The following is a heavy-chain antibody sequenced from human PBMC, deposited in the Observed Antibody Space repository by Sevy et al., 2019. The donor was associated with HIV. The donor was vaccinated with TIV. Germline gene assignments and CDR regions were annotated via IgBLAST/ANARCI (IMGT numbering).Heavy chain of an antibody. CDR2: INHSGST. D-gene: IGHD1-26*01. V-gene: IGHV4-34*01. CDR1: GGSFSGYY. CDR3: ARGEFSGSDSFDY. Sequence: SETLSLTCAVYGGSFSGYYWSWIRQPPGKGLEWIGEINHSGSTNYNPSLKRRVTISVDTSKNQFSLMLSSVTAGDTAVYYCARGEFSGSDSFDYWGQGTLVTVSS. J-gene: IGHJ4*02.